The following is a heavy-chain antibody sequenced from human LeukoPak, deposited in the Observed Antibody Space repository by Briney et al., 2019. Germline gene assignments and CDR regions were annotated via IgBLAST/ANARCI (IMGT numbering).Heavy chain of an antibody. V-gene: IGHV3-7*01. CDR2: IKQDGGDK. D-gene: IGHD2-15*01. CDR3: ARDLVVVIARYYYYYMDV. Sequence: GGSLRLSCAASGFTFSSYWMSWVRQAPGKGLEWVASIKQDGGDKFYADSVKGRFTISRDNAKNSLYLQVNSLRAEDSAMYYCARDLVVVIARYYYYYMDVWGRGTTVTVSS. CDR1: GFTFSSYW. J-gene: IGHJ6*03.